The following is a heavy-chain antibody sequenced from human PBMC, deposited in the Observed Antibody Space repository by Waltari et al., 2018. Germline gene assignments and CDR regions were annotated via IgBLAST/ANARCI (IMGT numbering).Heavy chain of an antibody. D-gene: IGHD6-13*01. CDR3: AIGGVETSWYWRY. CDR1: GFTFRSPW. CDR2: IKTDGSET. J-gene: IGHJ4*02. Sequence: EVQLVESGGGLVQPGGSLKSSCRAPGFTFRSPWMTWVRQAPGKGVEWVANIKTDGSETYYVDSVKGRFTISRDNTKNSLYLQMSSLRAEDTAVYYCAIGGVETSWYWRYWGQGTLVTVSS. V-gene: IGHV3-7*02.